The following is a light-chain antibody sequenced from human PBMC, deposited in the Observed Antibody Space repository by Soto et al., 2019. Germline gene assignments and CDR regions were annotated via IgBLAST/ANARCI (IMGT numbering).Light chain of an antibody. CDR2: GAS. CDR3: QQHGGSPRVS. Sequence: EIVLTQSPGALSLSPGERATLSCRASQTVSDNYLAWYQQKPGQAPRLLIYGASTRATGIPDRFSGSGSGTDFTLTTSSLEPEDFVVYYCQQHGGSPRVSFGGGTKLELK. V-gene: IGKV3-20*01. CDR1: QTVSDNY. J-gene: IGKJ4*01.